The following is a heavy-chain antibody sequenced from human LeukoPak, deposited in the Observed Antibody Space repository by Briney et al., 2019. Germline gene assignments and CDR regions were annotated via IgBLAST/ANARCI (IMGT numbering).Heavy chain of an antibody. V-gene: IGHV4-39*01. CDR3: ASQRSGYYFDY. D-gene: IGHD3-3*01. Sequence: PSETLSLTCTVSGGPISSSSYHWGWIRQPPGKGLEWIGSIYYSGNTYYNPSLKSRVTVSVDMSKNQFSLKLSSVTAADTAAYYCASQRSGYYFDYWGQGTLVTVSS. CDR2: IYYSGNT. CDR1: GGPISSSSYH. J-gene: IGHJ4*02.